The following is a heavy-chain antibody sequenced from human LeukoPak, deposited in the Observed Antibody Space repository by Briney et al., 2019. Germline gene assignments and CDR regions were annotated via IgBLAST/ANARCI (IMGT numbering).Heavy chain of an antibody. J-gene: IGHJ6*02. CDR3: ARDRGVVPAPSYPYYYYYGMDV. CDR1: GGSISSYY. CDR2: IYYSGST. D-gene: IGHD2-2*01. V-gene: IGHV4-59*12. Sequence: SETLSLTCTVSGGSISSYYWSWIRQPPGKGLEWIGYIYYSGSTYYNPSLKSRVTISVDTSKNQFSLKLSSVTAADTAVYYCARDRGVVPAPSYPYYYYYGMDVWGQGTTVTVSS.